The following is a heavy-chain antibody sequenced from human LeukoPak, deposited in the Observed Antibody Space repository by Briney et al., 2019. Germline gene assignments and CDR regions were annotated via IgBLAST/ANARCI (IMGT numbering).Heavy chain of an antibody. J-gene: IGHJ4*02. Sequence: GGSLRLSCAASGFTFSDSYMSWVRQAPGKGLELVSSISGSGSDISYADSVKGRITISRDNAKNSLYLQMNSLRAEDTAVYYCAKGAGRNGGIWGQGILVTVSS. CDR1: GFTFSDSY. V-gene: IGHV3-11*04. D-gene: IGHD2-8*01. CDR3: AKGAGRNGGI. CDR2: ISGSGSDI.